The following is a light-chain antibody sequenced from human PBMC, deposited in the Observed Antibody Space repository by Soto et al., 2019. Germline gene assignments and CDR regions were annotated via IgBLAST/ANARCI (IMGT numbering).Light chain of an antibody. CDR1: SSDVGRFEY. J-gene: IGLJ1*01. Sequence: QSALTQPRSVSGSPGQSVTISCTGTSSDVGRFEYVSWYQQHPGEAPKVVVYDITKRPSGVPDRFSGSKSGNTASLTISGLQAEDEADYYCCSYAGSYSYVFGTGTKVTVL. CDR3: CSYAGSYSYV. CDR2: DIT. V-gene: IGLV2-11*01.